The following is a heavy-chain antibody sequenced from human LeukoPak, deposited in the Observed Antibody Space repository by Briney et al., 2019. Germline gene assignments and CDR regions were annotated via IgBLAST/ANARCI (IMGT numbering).Heavy chain of an antibody. Sequence: SETLSLTCTVSGGSISSYYWSWIRQPPGKGLEWIGYIYYSGSTNYNPSLKSRVTISVDTSKNQFSLKLSSVTAADTAVYYCARGGDAWDSSGNFDYWGQGTLVTVSS. CDR2: IYYSGST. V-gene: IGHV4-59*01. D-gene: IGHD3-22*01. CDR3: ARGGDAWDSSGNFDY. J-gene: IGHJ4*02. CDR1: GGSISSYY.